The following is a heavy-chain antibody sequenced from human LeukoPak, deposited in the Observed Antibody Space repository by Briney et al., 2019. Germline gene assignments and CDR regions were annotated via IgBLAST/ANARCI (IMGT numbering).Heavy chain of an antibody. V-gene: IGHV3-7*01. Sequence: PGGSLRLSCAASGFTFSSYWMSWVRQAPGKGLEWVANINQDGSEKYYVDSVKGRFTISRDNAKNSLHLQMNSLRAEDTAVYYCARDDTTALYYFDYWGQGTLVTVSS. J-gene: IGHJ4*02. D-gene: IGHD2/OR15-2a*01. CDR2: INQDGSEK. CDR3: ARDDTTALYYFDY. CDR1: GFTFSSYW.